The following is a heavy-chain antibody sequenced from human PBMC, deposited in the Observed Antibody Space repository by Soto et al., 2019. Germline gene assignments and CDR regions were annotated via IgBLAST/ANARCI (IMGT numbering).Heavy chain of an antibody. V-gene: IGHV3-30-3*01. CDR1: GFTFSSYA. J-gene: IGHJ6*02. CDR2: ISYDGSNK. Sequence: QVQLVESGGGVVQPGRSLRLSCAASGFTFSSYAMHWVRQAPGKGLEWVAVISYDGSNKYYADSVKGRFTISRDNSKNKLYLQMNSLRAEDTAVYYCAGLGRSWYYYNIGGRYGMDVWGQGTPVTVS. D-gene: IGHD6-13*01. CDR3: AGLGRSWYYYNIGGRYGMDV.